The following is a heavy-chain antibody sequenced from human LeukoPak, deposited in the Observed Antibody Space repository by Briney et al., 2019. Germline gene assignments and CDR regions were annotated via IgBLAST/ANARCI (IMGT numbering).Heavy chain of an antibody. CDR2: INSDGSST. J-gene: IGHJ4*02. D-gene: IGHD6-19*01. CDR1: GFTFSSYW. CDR3: ARASGGIAVAGIDY. V-gene: IGHV3-74*01. Sequence: GGSLRLSCAASGFTFSSYWMHWVRQAPGKGLVWVSRINSDGSSTSYADSVKGRFTISRDNAKNTLYLQMNSLRAEDTAVYYCARASGGIAVAGIDYWGQGTLVTVFS.